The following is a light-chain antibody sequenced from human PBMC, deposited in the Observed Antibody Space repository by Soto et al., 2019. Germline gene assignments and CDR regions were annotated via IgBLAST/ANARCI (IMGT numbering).Light chain of an antibody. CDR2: DAS. Sequence: DIQMTQSPSTLSASVGDRVTITCRASQSISSWLAWYQQKPGKAPKLLIYDASSLESGVPSRFSGSGSGTEFTLTISSLQPDDFATYYCQQYNSLWTLGQGTKVDIK. CDR1: QSISSW. CDR3: QQYNSLWT. J-gene: IGKJ1*01. V-gene: IGKV1-5*01.